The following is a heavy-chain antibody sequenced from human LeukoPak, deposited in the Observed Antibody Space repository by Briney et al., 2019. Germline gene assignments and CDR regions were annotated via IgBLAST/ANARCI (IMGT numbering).Heavy chain of an antibody. CDR1: GFTFSSYS. CDR3: ARPSPYYYDSRGPKYYFDY. V-gene: IGHV3-21*04. Sequence: GGSLRLSCAASGFTFSSYSMNWVRQAPGKGLEWVSFMSSSSNFIYYADSVKGRFTISRDNSKNTVYLQMNSLRAEDTAVYFCARPSPYYYDSRGPKYYFDYWGQGTLVTVSS. CDR2: MSSSSNFI. D-gene: IGHD3-22*01. J-gene: IGHJ4*02.